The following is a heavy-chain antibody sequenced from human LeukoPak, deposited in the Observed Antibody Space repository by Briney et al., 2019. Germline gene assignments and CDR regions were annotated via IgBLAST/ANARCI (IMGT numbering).Heavy chain of an antibody. CDR3: ARAEAGGAFDI. D-gene: IGHD1-26*01. V-gene: IGHV3-66*02. CDR2: IYSGGST. J-gene: IGHJ3*02. Sequence: GGSLRLSCAASGFTVSSNYMSWVRQAPGKGLEWVSVIYSGGSTYYADSVKGRFTISRDNSKNALYLQMNSLRAEDTAVYYCARAEAGGAFDIWGQGTMVTVSS. CDR1: GFTVSSNY.